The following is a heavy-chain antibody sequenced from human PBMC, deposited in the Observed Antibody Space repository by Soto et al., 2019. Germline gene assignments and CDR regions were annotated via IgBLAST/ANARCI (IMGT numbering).Heavy chain of an antibody. D-gene: IGHD2-2*01. CDR3: ARGHLAVVPVASWFYYMDV. V-gene: IGHV1-3*01. CDR1: GYTFTNYA. J-gene: IGHJ6*03. Sequence: QVQLVQSGAEVEKPGASVKVSCKASGYTFTNYAVHWVRQAPGHRLEWMGWINAGNGNTRFSQNLQGRGTITRDTSARTVYMELSSLRSEDTAVYYCARGHLAVVPVASWFYYMDVWGKGTTVTVSS. CDR2: INAGNGNT.